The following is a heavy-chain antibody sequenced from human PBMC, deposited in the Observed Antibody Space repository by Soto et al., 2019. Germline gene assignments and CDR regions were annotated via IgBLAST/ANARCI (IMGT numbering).Heavy chain of an antibody. CDR3: ARAPNPYSSLYGWFDP. J-gene: IGHJ5*02. CDR2: INPNSGGT. V-gene: IGHV1-2*02. CDR1: GYTFTGYY. D-gene: IGHD6-6*01. Sequence: ASVKASCKASGYTFTGYYMHWVRQARGQGLEWMGWINPNSGGTNYAQKFQGRVTMTRDTSISTAYMELSRLRSDDTAVYYCARAPNPYSSLYGWFDPWGQGNLITVSS.